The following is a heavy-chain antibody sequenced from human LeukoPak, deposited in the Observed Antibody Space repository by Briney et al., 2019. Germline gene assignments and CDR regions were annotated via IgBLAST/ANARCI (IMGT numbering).Heavy chain of an antibody. D-gene: IGHD3-9*01. CDR3: ARSQEYYDILTGYYSHNWFDP. J-gene: IGHJ5*02. Sequence: GESLKSSCKGSGYSFTSYWIGWVRQMPGKGLEWMGIIYPGDSDTRSSTSFPGQATISADKSISTAYLQWSSLKASDTAMYYCARSQEYYDILTGYYSHNWFDPWGQGTLVTVSS. CDR2: IYPGDSDT. CDR1: GYSFTSYW. V-gene: IGHV5-51*01.